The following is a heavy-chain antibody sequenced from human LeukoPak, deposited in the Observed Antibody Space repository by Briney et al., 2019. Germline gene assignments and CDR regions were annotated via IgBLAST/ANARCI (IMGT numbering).Heavy chain of an antibody. V-gene: IGHV3-7*01. CDR2: IKQDGSEK. D-gene: IGHD3-10*01. CDR3: AREVFSPWYGSGSSNAFDI. Sequence: GGSLRLSCAASGFTFSSYWMSWVRQAPGKGLEWVANIKQDGSEKYYVDSVKGRFTISRDNAENSLYLQMNSLRAEDTAVYYCAREVFSPWYGSGSSNAFDIWGQGTMVTVSS. J-gene: IGHJ3*02. CDR1: GFTFSSYW.